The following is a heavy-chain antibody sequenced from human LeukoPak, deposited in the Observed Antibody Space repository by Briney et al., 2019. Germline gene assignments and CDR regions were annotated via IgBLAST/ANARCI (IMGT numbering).Heavy chain of an antibody. V-gene: IGHV3-21*01. D-gene: IGHD4-17*01. CDR3: ANSPYGTYDY. CDR2: ISSSSSYI. J-gene: IGHJ4*02. Sequence: GGCLRLSCAASGFTFSTYSMNWVRQAPGKGLEWVSSISSSSSYIYYADSVKGRFTTSRDNAKNSLYLQMNSLRAEDTALYYCANSPYGTYDYWGQGTLVTVSS. CDR1: GFTFSTYS.